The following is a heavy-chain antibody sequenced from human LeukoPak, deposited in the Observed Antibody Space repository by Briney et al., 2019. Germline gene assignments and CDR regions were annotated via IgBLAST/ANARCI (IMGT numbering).Heavy chain of an antibody. D-gene: IGHD2-15*01. CDR2: IIPIFGTA. V-gene: IGHV1-69*05. CDR1: GGTFSSYA. CDR3: ARTPLTCSGGSCWFDP. Sequence: SVKVSCKASGGTFSSYAISWVRQAPGQGFEWMGRIIPIFGTANYAQKFQGRVTITTDESTSTAYMELSSLRSGDTAVYYCARTPLTCSGGSCWFDPWGQGTLVTVSS. J-gene: IGHJ5*02.